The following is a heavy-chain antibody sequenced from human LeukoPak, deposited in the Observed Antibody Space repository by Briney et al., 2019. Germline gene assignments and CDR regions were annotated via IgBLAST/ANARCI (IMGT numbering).Heavy chain of an antibody. CDR2: ISSSSGYI. J-gene: IGHJ4*02. CDR1: GFTFNSYS. V-gene: IGHV3-21*01. Sequence: PGGSLRLSCAASGFTFNSYSMNWVRQTPGKGLEWVSSISSSSGYINYADSVKGRFTISRDNSKNTLYLQKNSLRAEDTAVYYCARDLRGSGCFGLDYWGQGTLVTVSS. CDR3: ARDLRGSGCFGLDY. D-gene: IGHD6-19*01.